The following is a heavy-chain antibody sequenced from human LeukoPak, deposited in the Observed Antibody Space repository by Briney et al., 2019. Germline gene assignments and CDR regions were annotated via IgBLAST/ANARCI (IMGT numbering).Heavy chain of an antibody. CDR1: GGSISSGSYY. V-gene: IGHV4-61*02. CDR3: AREGYYDSSGYTYHYYYYMDV. J-gene: IGHJ6*03. Sequence: SQTLSLTCTVSGGSISSGSYYWSWIRQPAGKGLEWIGRIYTSGSTNYNPSLKSRVTISVDTSKNQFSLKLSSVTAADTAVYYCAREGYYDSSGYTYHYYYYMDVWGKGTTVTVSS. D-gene: IGHD3-22*01. CDR2: IYTSGST.